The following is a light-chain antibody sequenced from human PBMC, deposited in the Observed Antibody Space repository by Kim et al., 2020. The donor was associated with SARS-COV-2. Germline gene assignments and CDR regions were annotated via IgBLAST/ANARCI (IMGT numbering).Light chain of an antibody. V-gene: IGLV3-19*01. CDR3: NSRDSSGNHWV. J-gene: IGLJ3*02. CDR1: SLRKYY. Sequence: AIRQTVRINYQEDSLRKYYAIWYQQKPGQAPLLVIYGKNNRPSGIPDRFSGSSSGNTASLTITGAQAEDEADYYCNSRDSSGNHWVFGGGTQLTVL. CDR2: GKN.